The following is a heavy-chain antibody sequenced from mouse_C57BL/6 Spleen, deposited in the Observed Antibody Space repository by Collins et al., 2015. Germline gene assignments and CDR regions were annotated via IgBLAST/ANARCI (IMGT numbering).Heavy chain of an antibody. J-gene: IGHJ4*01. Sequence: RPGRGLEWIGRIDPNSGGTDYNEKFKSKATLTVDKPSSTADMQLSSLTSEDSAVYYCARSGLHYAMDYWGQGTSVTVSS. D-gene: IGHD3-1*01. V-gene: IGHV1-72*01. CDR3: ARSGLHYAMDY. CDR2: IDPNSGGT.